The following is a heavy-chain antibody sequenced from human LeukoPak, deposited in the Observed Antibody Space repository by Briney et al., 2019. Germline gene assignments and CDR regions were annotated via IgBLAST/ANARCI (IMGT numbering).Heavy chain of an antibody. V-gene: IGHV4-34*01. D-gene: IGHD7-27*01. CDR2: INHSGST. CDR3: ARGRLGIEPFDFGY. J-gene: IGHJ4*02. Sequence: PSETLSLTCAVYGGSFSGYYWSWIRQPPGKGLEWIGEINHSGSTNYNPSLKSRVTISVDTSKNQFSLKLSSVTAADTAVYYCARGRLGIEPFDFGYWGQGTLVTVSS. CDR1: GGSFSGYY.